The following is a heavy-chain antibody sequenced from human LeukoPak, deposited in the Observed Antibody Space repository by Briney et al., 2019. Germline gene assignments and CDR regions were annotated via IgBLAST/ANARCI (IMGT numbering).Heavy chain of an antibody. CDR2: IYYSGST. Sequence: PSATLSLTCTVSGASISSYYWSWIRQPPGKGLEWIGYIYYSGSTNYNPSLKSRVTISVDTSKNQFSLKLSSVTAADTAVYYCASRFLEWSDDAFDIWGQGTMVTVSS. CDR1: GASISSYY. D-gene: IGHD3-3*01. V-gene: IGHV4-59*01. J-gene: IGHJ3*02. CDR3: ASRFLEWSDDAFDI.